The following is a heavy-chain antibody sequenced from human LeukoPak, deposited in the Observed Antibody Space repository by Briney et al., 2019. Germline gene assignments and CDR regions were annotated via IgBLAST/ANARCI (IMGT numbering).Heavy chain of an antibody. J-gene: IGHJ4*02. V-gene: IGHV4-34*01. D-gene: IGHD5-12*01. CDR1: GGSFSGYY. CDR2: INHSGST. Sequence: SETLSLTCAVYGGSFSGYYWSWIRQPPGKGLEWIGEINHSGSTNYNPSLKSRVTISVDTSKNQFSLKLSSVTAADTAVYYCARLATVRGFDYWGQGTLVTVSS. CDR3: ARLATVRGFDY.